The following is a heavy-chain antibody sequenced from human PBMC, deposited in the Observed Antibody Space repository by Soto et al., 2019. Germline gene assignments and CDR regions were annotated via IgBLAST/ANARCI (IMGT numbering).Heavy chain of an antibody. V-gene: IGHV3-33*01. CDR3: ARDPTGGYDSSVTNWFDP. Sequence: GGSLRLSCAASGFTFSSYGMHWVRQAPGKGLEWVAVIWYDGSNKYYADSVKGRFTISRDNSKNTLYLQMNSLRAEDTAVYYCARDPTGGYDSSVTNWFDPWGQGTLVTVSS. D-gene: IGHD3-22*01. J-gene: IGHJ5*02. CDR2: IWYDGSNK. CDR1: GFTFSSYG.